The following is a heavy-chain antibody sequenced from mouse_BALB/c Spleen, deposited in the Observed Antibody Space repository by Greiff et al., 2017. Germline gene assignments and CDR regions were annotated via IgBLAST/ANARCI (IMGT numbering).Heavy chain of an antibody. Sequence: VQLQQSGPELVKPGASVKMSCKASGYTFTSYVMHWVKQTPGQGLEWIGYINPYNDGTNYNGKFKGKATLTSDKFSSTSYMVLSSLTSEDSAVYYCAREAMITGFDYWGQGTLVTVSA. V-gene: IGHV1-14*01. CDR3: AREAMITGFDY. CDR1: GYTFTSYV. J-gene: IGHJ3*01. D-gene: IGHD2-3*01. CDR2: INPYNDGT.